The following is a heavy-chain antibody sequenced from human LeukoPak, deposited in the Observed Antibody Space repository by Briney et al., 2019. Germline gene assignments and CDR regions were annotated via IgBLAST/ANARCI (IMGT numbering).Heavy chain of an antibody. V-gene: IGHV3-23*01. Sequence: GGSLTLSCSASGLTFRRLDMLWVRHLPGKGLEWVSTISGNGLQTFYADSVKGRFSVSRDNSVNIVYLQMDSLRADDSALYSCAKDANYLDSSGYFIPFDYWGPGTLVTVAS. CDR3: AKDANYLDSSGYFIPFDY. CDR2: ISGNGLQT. J-gene: IGHJ4*02. CDR1: GLTFRRLD. D-gene: IGHD3-22*01.